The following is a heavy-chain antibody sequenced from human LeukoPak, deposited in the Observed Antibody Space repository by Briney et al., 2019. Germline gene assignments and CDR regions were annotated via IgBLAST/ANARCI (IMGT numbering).Heavy chain of an antibody. CDR2: IYYSGST. Sequence: SETLSLTCTVSGGSISSSSYYWGWIRQPPGKGLEWIGSIYYSGSTYYNPSLKSRLTISVDTSKNQFSLKLSSVTAADMAVYYCARGIAAAGTWSRIDYWGQGTLVTVSS. J-gene: IGHJ4*02. D-gene: IGHD6-13*01. CDR3: ARGIAAAGTWSRIDY. CDR1: GGSISSSSYY. V-gene: IGHV4-39*07.